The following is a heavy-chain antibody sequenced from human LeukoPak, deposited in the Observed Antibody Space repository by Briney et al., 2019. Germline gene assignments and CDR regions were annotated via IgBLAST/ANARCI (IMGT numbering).Heavy chain of an antibody. CDR1: GFTFSSYA. CDR3: ARGATNGYYEVLGY. J-gene: IGHJ4*02. Sequence: PGGSLRLSCAASGFTFSSYAMSWVRRAPGRGLEWVSTISNSGGRPHYADSVKGRFTISRDNSKNTVYLQMNSLRAEDTAIYYCARGATNGYYEVLGYWGQGTLVTVSS. D-gene: IGHD2-8*01. V-gene: IGHV3-23*01. CDR2: ISNSGGRP.